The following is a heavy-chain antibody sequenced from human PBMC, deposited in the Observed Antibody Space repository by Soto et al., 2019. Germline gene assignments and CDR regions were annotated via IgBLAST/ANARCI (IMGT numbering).Heavy chain of an antibody. CDR3: ARFSVDYNFDS. CDR1: GGSISRSNW. D-gene: IGHD1-20*01. J-gene: IGHJ4*02. CDR2: IYYSGTT. Sequence: QVQMQESGPGLVKPSGTLSLSCAVSGGSISRSNWWTWVRQPPGKGLEWIGDIYYSGTTNYNPSLKSRVTILVDTSENQFSLKLTSVTAADTAVYYCARFSVDYNFDSWGQGTLVTVSS. V-gene: IGHV4-4*02.